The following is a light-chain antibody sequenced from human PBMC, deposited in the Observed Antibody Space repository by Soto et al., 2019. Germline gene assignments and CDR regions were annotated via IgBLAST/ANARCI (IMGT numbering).Light chain of an antibody. Sequence: DIQLTQSPSFLSASVGDRVTITCRASQGISSYLAWYQQKPGKAPKLLIYAASTLQSGVPSRFSGSGSGTEFTLTISSLQPEDFATYYCQHLNSYPPTFGPGTIVDIK. V-gene: IGKV1-9*01. J-gene: IGKJ3*01. CDR3: QHLNSYPPT. CDR2: AAS. CDR1: QGISSY.